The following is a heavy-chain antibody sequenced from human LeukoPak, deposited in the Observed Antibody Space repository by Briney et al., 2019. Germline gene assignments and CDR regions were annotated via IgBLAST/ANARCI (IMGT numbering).Heavy chain of an antibody. J-gene: IGHJ4*02. Sequence: PGRSLRLSCVASGFMFSSYEINWVRQAPGKGLEWISYISGSGRIIQYVESVKGRFTVSRDNAKNSMFLQMNSLRVEDTGIYYCARDGDSGENDYWGQGTQVTVSS. D-gene: IGHD3-10*01. CDR3: ARDGDSGENDY. CDR1: GFMFSSYE. CDR2: ISGSGRII. V-gene: IGHV3-48*03.